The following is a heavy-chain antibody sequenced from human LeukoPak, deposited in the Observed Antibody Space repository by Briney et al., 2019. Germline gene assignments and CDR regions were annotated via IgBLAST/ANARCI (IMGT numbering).Heavy chain of an antibody. Sequence: SETLSLTCTVSGGSINSHYWSWVRQSPGKGLDWIGFAYYTGSTSYNPSLKGRVTISVERSRNQFSLKVTSVTAADTALYYCARSGNSAFDFWGQGILVSVSS. CDR1: GGSINSHY. J-gene: IGHJ4*02. D-gene: IGHD3-3*01. CDR2: AYYTGST. V-gene: IGHV4-59*08. CDR3: ARSGNSAFDF.